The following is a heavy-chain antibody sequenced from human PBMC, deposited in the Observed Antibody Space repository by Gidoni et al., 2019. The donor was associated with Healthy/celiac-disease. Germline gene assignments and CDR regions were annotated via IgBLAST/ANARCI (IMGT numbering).Heavy chain of an antibody. J-gene: IGHJ4*02. V-gene: IGHV3-15*07. Sequence: EVQLVESGCGLVKHGGSLRLFLAASDFTFSNYRMNWVRQAPGKGLEWVGRIKSKPDGGKTDYAAPVKGRFNISRDDSKNTLYLQMNSLKTEDTAVYYCTTSSPAYYYDSSGFDYWGQGTLVTFSS. CDR1: DFTFSNYR. CDR3: TTSSPAYYYDSSGFDY. D-gene: IGHD3-22*01. CDR2: IKSKPDGGKT.